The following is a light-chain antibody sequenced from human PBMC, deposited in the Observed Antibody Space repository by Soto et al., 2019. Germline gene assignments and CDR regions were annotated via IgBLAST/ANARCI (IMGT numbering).Light chain of an antibody. CDR3: QQSGRSTIT. J-gene: IGKJ5*01. CDR2: DAS. Sequence: EIVLSQSPSTLSLSPGDRATLSCGASQSVSRSYFAWYQQKPGLAPRLIIYDASTRATGIPDRFSGSGSGTDFTLTISRLEPEDFAVYYCQQSGRSTITFGQGTRMEIK. CDR1: QSVSRSY. V-gene: IGKV3D-20*01.